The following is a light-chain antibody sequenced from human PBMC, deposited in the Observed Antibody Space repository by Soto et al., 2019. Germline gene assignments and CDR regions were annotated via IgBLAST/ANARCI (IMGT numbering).Light chain of an antibody. Sequence: DFPMPRSPSSLSASVGDRVTITCRASQGINNHLAWFQQKPGKVPKVLIYAASTLQSGVPSRFSGSGSGTDFTLTISSLQPEDVATYYCQHFNGDPRNGTFGGGTKVEIK. CDR3: QHFNGDPRNGT. V-gene: IGKV1-27*01. CDR1: QGINNH. J-gene: IGKJ4*01. CDR2: AAS.